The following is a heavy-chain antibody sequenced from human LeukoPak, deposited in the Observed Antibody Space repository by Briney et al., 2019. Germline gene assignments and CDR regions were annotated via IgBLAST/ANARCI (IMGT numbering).Heavy chain of an antibody. CDR2: IYYSGST. D-gene: IGHD3-10*01. V-gene: IGHV4-39*07. CDR3: ARLVNRGRTMVRGVYYMDV. Sequence: SETLSLTCTVSGGSISSSSYYWGWIRQPPGKGLEWIGSIYYSGSTYYNPSLKSRVTISVDTSKNQFSLKLSSVTAADTAVYYCARLVNRGRTMVRGVYYMDVWGKGTTVTISS. J-gene: IGHJ6*03. CDR1: GGSISSSSYY.